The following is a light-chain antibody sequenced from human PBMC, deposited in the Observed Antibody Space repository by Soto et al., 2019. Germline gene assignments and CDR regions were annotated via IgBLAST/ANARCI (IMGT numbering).Light chain of an antibody. CDR3: SSYTSSATYV. Sequence: QSALTQPASVSGSPGQSITISCTGTSSDIGAYNYVSWYQQHPGKAPKLMIYDVSNRPSGLSNRFSGSKSGNTASLTISGRHAEDEADYYCSSYTSSATYVFGTGTKLTVL. CDR1: SSDIGAYNY. V-gene: IGLV2-14*01. CDR2: DVS. J-gene: IGLJ1*01.